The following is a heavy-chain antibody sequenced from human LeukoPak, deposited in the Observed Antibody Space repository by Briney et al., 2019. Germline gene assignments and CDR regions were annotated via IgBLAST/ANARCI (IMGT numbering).Heavy chain of an antibody. V-gene: IGHV1-2*02. D-gene: IGHD3-9*01. CDR3: AREASYYDILTGQNPYYFDY. CDR2: INPNNGGT. J-gene: IGHJ4*02. CDR1: GYTFTGYY. Sequence: GASVKVSCKASGYTFTGYYMQWVRQAPGQGLEWMGWINPNNGGTNYAQRFQGRVTMTRDTSISTAYMELSNLRPDDTAVYYCAREASYYDILTGQNPYYFDYWGQGTLVTVSS.